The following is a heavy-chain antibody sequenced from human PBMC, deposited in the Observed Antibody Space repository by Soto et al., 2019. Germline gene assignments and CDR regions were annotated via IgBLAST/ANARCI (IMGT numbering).Heavy chain of an antibody. J-gene: IGHJ4*02. V-gene: IGHV3-66*01. D-gene: IGHD6-19*01. CDR2: IYSGGTT. CDR3: TNSGWSFDY. CDR1: GFTVSSNY. Sequence: EVQLVESGGGLVQPGGSLRLSCAASGFTVSSNYMSWVRQAPGKGLEWVSIIYSGGTTYYADSVKGRFTISRDNSKNTLYLQMNSLRAEETAVYYCTNSGWSFDYWGQGTLVTVSS.